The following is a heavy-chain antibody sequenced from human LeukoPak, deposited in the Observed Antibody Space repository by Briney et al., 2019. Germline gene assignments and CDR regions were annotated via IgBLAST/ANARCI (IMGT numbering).Heavy chain of an antibody. D-gene: IGHD1-26*01. V-gene: IGHV4-4*07. J-gene: IGHJ4*02. CDR2: IYASGSS. CDR1: GDSMSDYY. Sequence: SETLSLTCTFSGDSMSDYYWNWIRQPAGKGLEWIGRIYASGSSNYNPSLESRVTMSADTSRNQFSLKLSSVTAADTAVYYCARRPSGSYSGFDYWGQGTLVTVSS. CDR3: ARRPSGSYSGFDY.